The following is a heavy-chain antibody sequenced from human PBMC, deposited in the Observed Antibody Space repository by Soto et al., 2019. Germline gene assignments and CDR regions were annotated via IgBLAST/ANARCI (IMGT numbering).Heavy chain of an antibody. CDR1: GFTFSNYA. V-gene: IGHV3-23*01. D-gene: IGHD3-9*01. J-gene: IGHJ6*02. CDR2: IGSSGSNT. Sequence: GGALRLSCAASGFTFSNYAMSWVRQAPGKGLEWVSGIGSSGSNTYYADSVKGRFTISRDNSKNTLFLQMNSLRAEDTAEYYCARVVRYFDTPYGMDVWGQGTTVTVSS. CDR3: ARVVRYFDTPYGMDV.